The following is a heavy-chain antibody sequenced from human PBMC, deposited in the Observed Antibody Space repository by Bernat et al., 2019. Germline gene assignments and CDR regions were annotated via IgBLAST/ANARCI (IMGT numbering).Heavy chain of an antibody. Sequence: QVQLQESGPGLVKPSQTLSLTRTVSGGSISSGGYYWSWIRQHPGKGLEWIGYIYYSGSTYYNPSLKSRVTISVDTSKNQFSLKLSSVTAADTAVYYCATEDLGAPSGFDPWGQGTLVTVSS. V-gene: IGHV4-31*03. J-gene: IGHJ5*02. CDR1: GGSISSGGYY. CDR3: ATEDLGAPSGFDP. CDR2: IYYSGST. D-gene: IGHD2-15*01.